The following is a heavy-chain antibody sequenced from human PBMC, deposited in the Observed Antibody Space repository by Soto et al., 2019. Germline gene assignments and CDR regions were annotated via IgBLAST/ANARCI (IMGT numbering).Heavy chain of an antibody. CDR2: MNPKSGGA. Sequence: ASVKVSCKTSGYTFTDYYTHWVRQAPGQELEWMGWMNPKSGGAYFAQKFQGRVTLTRDTSIGTAYIEVNSLASDDTAVYFCTRENIENSAGLYVAFDIWGQGTTVTVSS. CDR1: GYTFTDYY. J-gene: IGHJ3*02. CDR3: TRENIENSAGLYVAFDI. V-gene: IGHV1-2*02. D-gene: IGHD2-15*01.